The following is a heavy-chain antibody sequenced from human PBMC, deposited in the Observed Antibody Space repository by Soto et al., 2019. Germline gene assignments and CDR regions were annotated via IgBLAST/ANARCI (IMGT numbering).Heavy chain of an antibody. D-gene: IGHD3-10*01. V-gene: IGHV3-30-3*01. CDR1: GFTFSSYA. Sequence: QVQLVESGGGVVQPGRSLRLSCAASGFTFSSYAMHWVRQAPGKGLEWVAVISYDGSNKYYADSVKGRFTISRDNSKNTLYLQMNSLRAEETAVYYCARDRGGGTYYYGSGWFQGDYWGQGTLVTVSS. CDR3: ARDRGGGTYYYGSGWFQGDY. J-gene: IGHJ4*02. CDR2: ISYDGSNK.